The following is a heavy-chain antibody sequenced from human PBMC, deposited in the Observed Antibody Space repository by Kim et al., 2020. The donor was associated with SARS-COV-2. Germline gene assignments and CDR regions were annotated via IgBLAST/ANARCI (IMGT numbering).Heavy chain of an antibody. CDR3: ARVVIPVPGATTDWFDP. J-gene: IGHJ5*02. CDR1: GFTFSSYW. CDR2: IKQDGSEK. V-gene: IGHV3-7*01. D-gene: IGHD1-26*01. Sequence: GGSLRLSCAASGFTFSSYWMSWVRQAPGKGLEWVANIKQDGSEKYYVDSVKGRFTISRDNAKNSLYLQMNSLRAEDTAVYYCARVVIPVPGATTDWFDPWGQGTLVNVSS.